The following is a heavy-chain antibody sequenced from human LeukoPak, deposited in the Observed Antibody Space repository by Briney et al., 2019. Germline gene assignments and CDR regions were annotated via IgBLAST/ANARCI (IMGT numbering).Heavy chain of an antibody. CDR3: ARQDYYGSGSYKPPPFDP. V-gene: IGHV4-34*01. J-gene: IGHJ5*02. D-gene: IGHD3-10*01. Sequence: PSETLSLTCAVYGGSFSGYYWSWIRQPPGKGLEWIGEINHSGSTNYNPSLKSRVTTSLDTSKNQFSLKLSSVTAADTAVYYCARQDYYGSGSYKPPPFDPWGQGTLVTVSS. CDR2: INHSGST. CDR1: GGSFSGYY.